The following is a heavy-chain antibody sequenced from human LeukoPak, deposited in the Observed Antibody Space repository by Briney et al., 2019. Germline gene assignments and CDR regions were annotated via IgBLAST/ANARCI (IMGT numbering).Heavy chain of an antibody. D-gene: IGHD7-27*01. CDR1: GGSISSSNW. CDR2: IYHSGST. CDR3: ARGLTGGKGGNWFDP. Sequence: SGTLSLTCAVSGGSISSSNWWSWVRQPPGKGLEWIGEIYHSGSTNYNPSLKSRVTISVDKSKNQFSLKLSSVTAADTAVYYCARGLTGGKGGNWFDPWGQGTLVTVSS. J-gene: IGHJ5*02. V-gene: IGHV4-4*02.